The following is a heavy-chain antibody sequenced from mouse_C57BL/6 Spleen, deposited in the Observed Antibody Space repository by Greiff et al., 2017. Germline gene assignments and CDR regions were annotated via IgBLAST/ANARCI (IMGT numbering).Heavy chain of an antibody. J-gene: IGHJ1*03. Sequence: QVQLQQPGTELVKPGASVKLSCKASGYTFTGYWMHWVKQRPGQGLEWIGNINPSNGGTNYNEKFKSKATLTVDKSSTTAYMQLSSLTSEDSSVYSCARDGYKRYFEGWGTGTTVTVAT. CDR2: INPSNGGT. CDR1: GYTFTGYW. CDR3: ARDGYKRYFEG. V-gene: IGHV1-53*01. D-gene: IGHD2-3*01.